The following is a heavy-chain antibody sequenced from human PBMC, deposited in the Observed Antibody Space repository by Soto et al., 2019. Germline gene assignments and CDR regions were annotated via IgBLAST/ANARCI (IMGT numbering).Heavy chain of an antibody. Sequence: QMQLVQSGAEVKKPGASVKVSCKASGYSFTSYDINWVRQATGQGLEWMGWMNPNSGNTGYAQKFQGGVTMTGNTSISTAYMELSSLRSEDTAVYDCARGPTGEWLSPFDYWGQGTLVTVSS. V-gene: IGHV1-8*01. J-gene: IGHJ4*02. D-gene: IGHD3-3*01. CDR1: GYSFTSYD. CDR3: ARGPTGEWLSPFDY. CDR2: MNPNSGNT.